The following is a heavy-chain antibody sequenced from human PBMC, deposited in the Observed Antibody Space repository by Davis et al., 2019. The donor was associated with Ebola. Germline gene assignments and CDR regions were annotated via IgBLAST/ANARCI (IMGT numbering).Heavy chain of an antibody. J-gene: IGHJ6*02. V-gene: IGHV1-18*01. CDR1: GYTFTSYG. D-gene: IGHD6-19*01. CDR2: ISAYNGNT. Sequence: ASVKVSCKASGYTFTSYGISWVRQAPGQGLEWMGWISAYNGNTNYAQKLQGRVTMTTDTSTSTAYMELRSLRSDDTAVYYCARTRGGWPYYYYGMDVWAKGPRSPSP. CDR3: ARTRGGWPYYYYGMDV.